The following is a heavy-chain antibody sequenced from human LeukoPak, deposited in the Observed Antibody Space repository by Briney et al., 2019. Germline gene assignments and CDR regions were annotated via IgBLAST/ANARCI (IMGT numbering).Heavy chain of an antibody. Sequence: PGGSLRLSCAASGFTSSNYIMRWVRQAPGRGLEWVSTITDSAGGTYYADSVKGRFTISRDNSKNTVYLQMNSLRAEDTAIYYCAKGFQYFDYWGQGTLVTVSS. CDR2: ITDSAGGT. CDR3: AKGFQYFDY. CDR1: GFTSSNYI. V-gene: IGHV3-23*01. J-gene: IGHJ4*02.